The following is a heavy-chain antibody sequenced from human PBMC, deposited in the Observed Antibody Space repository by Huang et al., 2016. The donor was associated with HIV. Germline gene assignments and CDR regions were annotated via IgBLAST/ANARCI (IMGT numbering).Heavy chain of an antibody. J-gene: IGHJ6*03. D-gene: IGHD3-10*01. CDR1: GGSIRSRDYH. CDR3: ARHREGPVAYYSGWGSHLNYMDV. V-gene: IGHV4-39*01. Sequence: QLLLQESGPGLVKPSEALALTCAVSGGSIRSRDYHWGWIRQPPGKGLEWIGSISYKGITHYSRSLRSRVTIAVDTSKNLFSLNLTSMTAADTAVYYCARHREGPVAYYSGWGSHLNYMDVWGRGRTVVVSS. CDR2: ISYKGIT.